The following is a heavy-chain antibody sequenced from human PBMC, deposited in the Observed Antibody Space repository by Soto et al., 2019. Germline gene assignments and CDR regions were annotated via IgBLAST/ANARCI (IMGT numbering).Heavy chain of an antibody. CDR1: GYTFTSSG. D-gene: IGHD3-22*01. CDR3: ARAFFYQGSDSRGYSFDAFDF. CDR2: ISAHTGSS. V-gene: IGHV1-18*01. Sequence: QVQLVQSGAEVKKPGASVKVSCKASGYTFTSSGMSWVRQAPGQGLEWMGWISAHTGSSEYAQRFQGRVTMTTDRSKSTAYMELRSLRSDDTAVDYCARAFFYQGSDSRGYSFDAFDFWGPGTLVTVSS. J-gene: IGHJ3*01.